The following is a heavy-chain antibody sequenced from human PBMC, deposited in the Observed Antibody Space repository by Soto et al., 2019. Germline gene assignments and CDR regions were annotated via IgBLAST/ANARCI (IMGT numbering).Heavy chain of an antibody. CDR3: ARVRVSAFYDNWFDP. J-gene: IGHJ5*02. CDR2: IDPGDSYV. D-gene: IGHD3-10*01. V-gene: IGHV5-10-1*01. Sequence: LKISCQTSGYIFTTYWISWVRQIPGKGLEWVGRIDPGDSYVNYSPSFQGHVTISVDGSINTAYLQWNSLRASDTAIYYCARVRVSAFYDNWFDPWGQGTLVTVSS. CDR1: GYIFTTYW.